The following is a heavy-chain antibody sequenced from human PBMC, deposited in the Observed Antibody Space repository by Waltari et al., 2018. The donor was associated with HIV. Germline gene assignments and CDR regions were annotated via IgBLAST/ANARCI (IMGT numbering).Heavy chain of an antibody. CDR3: AKDRSYDSSGYFDY. Sequence: EVQLLESGGDLQQPGGSLRLSCAASGFIFSSYAMSWVRQAPGRGLEWVSSINGGTTGTFYAYSVKGRFTISRDSSENTLYLQMNSLRAEDTAVYYCAKDRSYDSSGYFDYWGEGTLVTVSS. CDR2: INGGTTGT. J-gene: IGHJ4*02. D-gene: IGHD3-22*01. V-gene: IGHV3-23*01. CDR1: GFIFSSYA.